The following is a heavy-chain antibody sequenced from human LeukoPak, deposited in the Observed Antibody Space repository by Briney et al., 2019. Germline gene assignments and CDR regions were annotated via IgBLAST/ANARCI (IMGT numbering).Heavy chain of an antibody. CDR3: ARDAYDRSGYIFDY. Sequence: GGSLRLSCAASGFTFCSYGMHWVRQAPGRGLEWVAVMSYDGSNKYYADSVKGRFTISRDNSKNTLYLQMNSLRAEDTAVYYCARDAYDRSGYIFDYWGQGTLVTVSS. CDR2: MSYDGSNK. CDR1: GFTFCSYG. J-gene: IGHJ4*02. D-gene: IGHD3-22*01. V-gene: IGHV3-30*03.